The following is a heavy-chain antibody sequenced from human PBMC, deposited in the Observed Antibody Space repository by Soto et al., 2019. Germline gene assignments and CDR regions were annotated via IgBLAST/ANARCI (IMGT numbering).Heavy chain of an antibody. CDR1: GFTFSNAW. V-gene: IGHV3-15*07. CDR3: ATFYDFGVVTGSGYYMGV. J-gene: IGHJ6*03. D-gene: IGHD3-3*01. Sequence: EGSLRLSCAASGFTFSNAWINWVRQAPGKGLEWVGRIKSKTDGGTTDFAAPVKGRFAISRDDSKNMVYLQMNSLRAEDTAVYYCATFYDFGVVTGSGYYMGVWGKGTTVTVSS. CDR2: IKSKTDGGTT.